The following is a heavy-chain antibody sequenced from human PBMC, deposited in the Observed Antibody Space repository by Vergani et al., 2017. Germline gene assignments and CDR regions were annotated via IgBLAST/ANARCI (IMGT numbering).Heavy chain of an antibody. J-gene: IGHJ4*02. CDR3: ARDAGDY. Sequence: QVQLQESGPGLVKPSQTLSLTCSVSGDSIRGPYYYWSWIRQPPGKGLEWISYTYPTGITHSNLSLKSRVTISTDPSKNQFSLKLTSVTAADTALYYCARDAGDYWGQGILVTVSS. V-gene: IGHV4-30-4*01. CDR1: GDSIRGPYYY. CDR2: TYPTGIT.